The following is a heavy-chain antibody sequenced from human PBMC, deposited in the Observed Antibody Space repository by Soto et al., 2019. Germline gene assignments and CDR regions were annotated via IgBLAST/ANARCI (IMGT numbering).Heavy chain of an antibody. V-gene: IGHV3-15*01. CDR3: TSTRPGTNGLVI. Sequence: EVQLAESGGGLVEPGGSLRLSCAGSGITLSNAWMNWVRQAAGTGWGWVGRIRSKGDGGATEYAAPVKGRFTFSRDDSENTLFLKMSALKPEDTGVNFCTSTRPGTNGLVIWGPGTMVIVSS. CDR2: IRSKGDGGAT. J-gene: IGHJ3*02. D-gene: IGHD1-1*01. CDR1: GITLSNAW.